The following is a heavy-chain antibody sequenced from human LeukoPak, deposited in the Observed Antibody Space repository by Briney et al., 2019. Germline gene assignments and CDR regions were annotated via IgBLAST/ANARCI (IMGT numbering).Heavy chain of an antibody. CDR1: GFTVSDNY. CDR3: AKDRGQWLGGD. Sequence: GGSLRLSCAASGFTVSDNYMSWVRQAPGKGLEWVSAISGSGGSTYYADSVKGRFTISRDNSKNTLYLQMNSLRAEDTAVYYCAKDRGQWLGGDWGQGTLVTVSS. V-gene: IGHV3-23*01. J-gene: IGHJ4*02. D-gene: IGHD6-19*01. CDR2: ISGSGGST.